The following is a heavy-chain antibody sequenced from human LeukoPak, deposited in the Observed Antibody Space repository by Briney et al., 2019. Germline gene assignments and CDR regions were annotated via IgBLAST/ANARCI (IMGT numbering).Heavy chain of an antibody. CDR2: MQYDGTS. D-gene: IGHD5-18*01. CDR3: ARDKRHSYGRYFDP. V-gene: IGHV4-59*01. Sequence: PSETLSLTCTVSGDSISTYHWNWTRKPPGKGVEWIGYMQYDGTSNYNPSLKSRVNIFIDTSKNQFVLNLRSVTAADTAVYYCARDKRHSYGRYFDPWGQGMLVTVSS. J-gene: IGHJ4*02. CDR1: GDSISTYH.